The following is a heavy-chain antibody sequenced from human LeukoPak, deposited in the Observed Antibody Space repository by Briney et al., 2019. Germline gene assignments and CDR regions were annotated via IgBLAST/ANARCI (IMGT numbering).Heavy chain of an antibody. Sequence: GGSLRLSCAASGFTFSTYWMHWVRQAPGKGLVWVSRIRGDGTFTSSADSVKGRFTISRDNAKNMVYLQMNSLRVEDTAVYYCARNLVLGSGSYGQWGQGTLVTVSS. CDR1: GFTFSTYW. D-gene: IGHD3-10*01. CDR3: ARNLVLGSGSYGQ. J-gene: IGHJ4*02. CDR2: IRGDGTFT. V-gene: IGHV3-74*01.